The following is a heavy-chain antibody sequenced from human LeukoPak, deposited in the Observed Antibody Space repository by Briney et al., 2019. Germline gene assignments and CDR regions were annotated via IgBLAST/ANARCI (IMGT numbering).Heavy chain of an antibody. J-gene: IGHJ4*02. D-gene: IGHD1-7*01. V-gene: IGHV3-74*01. Sequence: GGSLRLSCATSGLTFRTTWMHWVRQAPGKGLMWVSRMNGEGTTIDYADSVKGRFTVSRDYAKNTLFLQMNNLRTEDMALYFCATARNFRFEYWGQGSLVIVSA. CDR1: GLTFRTTW. CDR2: MNGEGTTI. CDR3: ATARNFRFEY.